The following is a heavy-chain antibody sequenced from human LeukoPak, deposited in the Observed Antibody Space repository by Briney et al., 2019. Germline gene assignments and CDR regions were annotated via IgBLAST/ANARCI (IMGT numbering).Heavy chain of an antibody. Sequence: SETLSLTCTVSGGSISSYYWSWIRQPPGKGLEWIGYIFYTGSTNYNPSLKSRVTISVDTSKNQFSLKLSSVTAANTAVYYCARGYSSSWYWFDPWGQGTLVTVSS. J-gene: IGHJ5*02. D-gene: IGHD6-13*01. CDR3: ARGYSSSWYWFDP. CDR1: GGSISSYY. CDR2: IFYTGST. V-gene: IGHV4-59*08.